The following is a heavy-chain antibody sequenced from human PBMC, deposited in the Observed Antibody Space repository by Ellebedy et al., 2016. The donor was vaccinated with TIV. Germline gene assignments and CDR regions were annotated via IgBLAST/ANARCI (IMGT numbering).Heavy chain of an antibody. CDR1: GFTFSSYS. J-gene: IGHJ4*02. V-gene: IGHV3-48*02. Sequence: GGSLRLXXAASGFTFSSYSMNWVRQAPGKGLEWVSYISSSSSTIYYADSVKGRFTISRDNAKNSLYLQMNSLRDEDTAVYYCARESPTYGGYHYWGQGTLVTVSS. CDR2: ISSSSSTI. D-gene: IGHD5-12*01. CDR3: ARESPTYGGYHY.